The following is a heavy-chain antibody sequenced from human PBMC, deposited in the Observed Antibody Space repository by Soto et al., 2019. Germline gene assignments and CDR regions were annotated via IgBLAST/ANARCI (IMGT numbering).Heavy chain of an antibody. Sequence: EVQLLESGGGLVQPGGSLRLSCEASGFTFNIFGLNWVRQAPGKGLEWVSAFSGSGASTYYADSVKGRFSISRDNSKNTLFIHRTSLRTEDAAIYYCANSARGARLGNLWTPDVRIDIWGQGTIVTGSS. V-gene: IGHV3-23*01. CDR3: ANSARGARLGNLWTPDVRIDI. D-gene: IGHD2-15*01. CDR2: FSGSGAST. J-gene: IGHJ3*02. CDR1: GFTFNIFG.